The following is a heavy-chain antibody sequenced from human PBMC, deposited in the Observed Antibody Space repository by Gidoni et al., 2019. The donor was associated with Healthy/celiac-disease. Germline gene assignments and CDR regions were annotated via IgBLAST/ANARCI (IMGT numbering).Heavy chain of an antibody. CDR2: INHSGYT. V-gene: IGHV4-34*01. D-gene: IGHD6-13*01. CDR1: GGSFSGYY. J-gene: IGHJ5*02. CDR3: ARGQYEQQLGDP. Sequence: QVQLQQWGAGLLKPSETLSLTCAVYGGSFSGYYWSWIRQPPGKGLEWLGEINHSGYTNYNPSLKSRVTISVDTSKNKFSLKLSSVTAANTAVYYCARGQYEQQLGDPWGQGTLVTVSS.